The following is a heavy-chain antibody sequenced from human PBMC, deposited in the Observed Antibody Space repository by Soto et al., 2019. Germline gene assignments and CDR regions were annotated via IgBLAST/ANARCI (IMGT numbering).Heavy chain of an antibody. V-gene: IGHV6-1*01. CDR1: GDSVSSNSGA. D-gene: IGHD6-13*01. CDR3: ARDRIAAAGIPLDY. CDR2: TYYRSKWYS. J-gene: IGHJ4*02. Sequence: SQTLSLTCAISGDSVSSNSGAWNWIRQSPSGGLEWLGRTYYRSKWYSDYAVSVKSRITINPDTSKNQFSLQLNSVTPEDTAVYYCARDRIAAAGIPLDYWGQGTLVTVSS.